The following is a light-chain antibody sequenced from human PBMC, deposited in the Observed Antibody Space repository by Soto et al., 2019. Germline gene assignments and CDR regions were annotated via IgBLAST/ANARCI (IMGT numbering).Light chain of an antibody. V-gene: IGLV4-69*01. Sequence: QPVVTQSPSASASLGGSVKLTCTLSSGHSSYAIAWHQQQPEKGPRYLMKLNSDGSHSKGDGIPDRFSGSSSGAERYLTISSLQSEDEADYYCQTWGTGIVVFGGGTKLTVL. CDR3: QTWGTGIVV. CDR1: SGHSSYA. J-gene: IGLJ2*01. CDR2: LNSDGSH.